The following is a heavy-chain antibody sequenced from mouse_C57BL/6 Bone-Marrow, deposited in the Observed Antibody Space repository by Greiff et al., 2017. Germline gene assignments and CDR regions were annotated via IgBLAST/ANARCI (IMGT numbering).Heavy chain of an antibody. Sequence: EVKLMESGGGLVKPGGSLKLSCAASGFTFSDYGMHWVRQAPGKGLEWVAYISRGSSTIYYADTVKGRFTISRDNAKNTLFLQMTSLRSEDTAMYYCARRANPSYYYAMDYWGQGTSVTVSS. CDR3: ARRANPSYYYAMDY. J-gene: IGHJ4*01. CDR1: GFTFSDYG. D-gene: IGHD1-1*01. CDR2: ISRGSSTI. V-gene: IGHV5-17*01.